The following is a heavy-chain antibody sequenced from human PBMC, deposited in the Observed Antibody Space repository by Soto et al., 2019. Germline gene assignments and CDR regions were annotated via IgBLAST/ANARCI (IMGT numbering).Heavy chain of an antibody. Sequence: GGSLRLSCAASGFTFSSYAMSWVRQAPGKGLEWVSAISGSGGSTYYADSVKGRFTISRDNSKNTLYLQMNSLRAEDTAVYYCAKDMGYCSGGSCYPLDYWGQGTLVTVS. V-gene: IGHV3-23*01. CDR3: AKDMGYCSGGSCYPLDY. CDR1: GFTFSSYA. CDR2: ISGSGGST. J-gene: IGHJ4*02. D-gene: IGHD2-15*01.